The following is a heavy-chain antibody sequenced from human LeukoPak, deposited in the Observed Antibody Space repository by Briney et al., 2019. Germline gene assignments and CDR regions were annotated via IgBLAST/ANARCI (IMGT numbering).Heavy chain of an antibody. CDR1: GYTFTSYA. CDR2: INAGNGNT. V-gene: IGHV1-3*01. Sequence: ASVKVSCKASGYTFTSYAMHWVRQAPGQRLEWMGWINAGNGNTEYSQKFQGRVTITRDTSASTAYMELSSLRSEDTAVYYCALPQLPDYYFDYWGQGTLVTVSS. J-gene: IGHJ4*02. CDR3: ALPQLPDYYFDY. D-gene: IGHD2-2*01.